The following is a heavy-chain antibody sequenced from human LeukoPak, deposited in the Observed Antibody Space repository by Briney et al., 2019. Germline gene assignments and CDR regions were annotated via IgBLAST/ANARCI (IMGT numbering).Heavy chain of an antibody. Sequence: EASVKVSCKASGGTFSSYAISWVRQAPGQGLEWMGGIIPIFGTANYAQKFQGRVTITADESTSTAYMELSSLRSEDTAVYYCAGGRTDIVVVPATLRNYYFDYWGQGTLVTVSS. V-gene: IGHV1-69*13. D-gene: IGHD2-2*01. J-gene: IGHJ4*02. CDR1: GGTFSSYA. CDR3: AGGRTDIVVVPATLRNYYFDY. CDR2: IIPIFGTA.